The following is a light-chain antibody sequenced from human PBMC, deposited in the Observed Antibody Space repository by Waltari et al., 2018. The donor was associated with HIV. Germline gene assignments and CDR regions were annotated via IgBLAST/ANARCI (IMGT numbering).Light chain of an antibody. CDR2: GAS. V-gene: IGKV1-12*01. CDR1: PDIRSA. CDR3: QQANSFPPT. J-gene: IGKJ4*01. Sequence: DIYMTQSPSTVSASVGARVTITCRASPDIRSALAWYQQRPGKAPKLLIYGASTLQTGVPSRFSGSGSGTHFTLTINSLQAEDFTTYYWQQANSFPPTFGGGTKVDI.